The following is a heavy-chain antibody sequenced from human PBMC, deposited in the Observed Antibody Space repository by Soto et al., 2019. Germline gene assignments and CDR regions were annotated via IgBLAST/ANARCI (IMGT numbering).Heavy chain of an antibody. Sequence: SSQTLSLTFNVSGGSISTYYWNWILQSPVTRLARTGYISYGGSTNYNPSPKSRVTISVDKSKKQVSLKLSSASAADTARYFCAGYCSSSICPEDHYFYYYYYGMDVWGQGTTVTVSS. CDR2: ISYGGST. J-gene: IGHJ6*02. CDR1: GGSISTYY. D-gene: IGHD2-2*01. V-gene: IGHV4-59*01. CDR3: AGYCSSSICPEDHYFYYYYYGMDV.